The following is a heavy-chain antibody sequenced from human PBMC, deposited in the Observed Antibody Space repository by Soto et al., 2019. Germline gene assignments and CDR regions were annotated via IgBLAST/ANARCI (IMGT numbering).Heavy chain of an antibody. J-gene: IGHJ4*02. CDR1: GFTFSSYA. V-gene: IGHV3-23*01. Sequence: EVQLLESGGGLVQPGGSLRLSCAASGFTFSSYAMSWVRQAPGKGLEWVSVISGSGGSTYYADSVKGRFTISRDNSKSTLERQMNSLRAEDTAVYYCARRASGWFFDYWGQGTLVTVSS. CDR3: ARRASGWFFDY. CDR2: ISGSGGST. D-gene: IGHD6-19*01.